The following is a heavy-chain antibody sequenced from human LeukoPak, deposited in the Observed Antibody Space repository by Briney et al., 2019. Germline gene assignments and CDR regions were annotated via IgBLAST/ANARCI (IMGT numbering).Heavy chain of an antibody. Sequence: GASVKVSCKASGYTFTSYGISWVRQAPGQGLEWMGWISAYNGNTNYAQKLQGRVTMTTDTSTSTAYMELRSLRSDDTAVYYCARVFGPYCSGGSCYSIHYFDYWGQGTLVTVSS. CDR2: ISAYNGNT. D-gene: IGHD2-15*01. CDR1: GYTFTSYG. J-gene: IGHJ4*02. V-gene: IGHV1-18*01. CDR3: ARVFGPYCSGGSCYSIHYFDY.